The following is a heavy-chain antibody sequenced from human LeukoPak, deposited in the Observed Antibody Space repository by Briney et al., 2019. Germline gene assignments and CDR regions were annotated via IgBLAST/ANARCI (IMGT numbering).Heavy chain of an antibody. CDR3: AKVRLELYDY. CDR1: GFTFSSYG. V-gene: IGHV3-30*02. Sequence: GGSLRLSCAASGFTFSSYGMHWVRRAPGKGLEWVAFIRYDGSNKYYADSVKGRFTISRDNSKNTLYLQMNSLRAEDTAVYYCAKVRLELYDYWGQGTLVTVSS. D-gene: IGHD1-7*01. J-gene: IGHJ4*02. CDR2: IRYDGSNK.